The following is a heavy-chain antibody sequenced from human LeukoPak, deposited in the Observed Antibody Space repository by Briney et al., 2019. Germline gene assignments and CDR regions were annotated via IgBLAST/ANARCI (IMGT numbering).Heavy chain of an antibody. Sequence: ASVKVSCKASGYTFTSYYMHWVRQAPGQGLEWMGWINPNSGGTNYAQKFQGRVTMTRDTSITTAYMELSRLRSDDTAVYYCARVYGDHYGSGVIDYWGQGTLVTVSS. CDR3: ARVYGDHYGSGVIDY. J-gene: IGHJ4*02. V-gene: IGHV1-2*02. CDR2: INPNSGGT. D-gene: IGHD3-10*01. CDR1: GYTFTSYY.